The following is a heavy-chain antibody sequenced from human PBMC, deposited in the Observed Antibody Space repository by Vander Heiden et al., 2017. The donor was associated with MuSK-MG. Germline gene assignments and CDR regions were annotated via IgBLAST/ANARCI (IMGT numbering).Heavy chain of an antibody. J-gene: IGHJ4*02. Sequence: EVQLVQSGAEVKKPGASLKISCKGSGYSFTSSWIGWVRQMPGKGLGWMGIIYPGDSDTRYSPAVQGQVTISADKAISTAYLQWSRMKASETAMYYCARVRYDSSGYYCDYWGQGTLVTVSS. D-gene: IGHD3-22*01. CDR1: GYSFTSSW. CDR3: ARVRYDSSGYYCDY. CDR2: IYPGDSDT. V-gene: IGHV5-51*01.